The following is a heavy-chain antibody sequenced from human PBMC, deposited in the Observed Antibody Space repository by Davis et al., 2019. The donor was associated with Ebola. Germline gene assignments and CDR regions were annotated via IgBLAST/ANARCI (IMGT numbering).Heavy chain of an antibody. V-gene: IGHV3-11*01. Sequence: PGGSLRLSCAASGFTFSDYYMSWIRQAPGKGLEWVSYISSSGSTIYYADSVKGRFTISRDNAKNSLYLQMNSLRAEDTAVYYCARGAKWLRLPYYYYGMDVWGKGTTVTVSS. CDR2: ISSSGSTI. CDR3: ARGAKWLRLPYYYYGMDV. CDR1: GFTFSDYY. J-gene: IGHJ6*04. D-gene: IGHD5-12*01.